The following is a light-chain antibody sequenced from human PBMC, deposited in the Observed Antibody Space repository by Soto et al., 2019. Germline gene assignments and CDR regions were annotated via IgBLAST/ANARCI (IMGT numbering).Light chain of an antibody. Sequence: EIVLTQSPATLSLSPGERAALSCSASQIVSSYLAWYQQKPGQAPRLLIYDASKRAPGIPARFTGSGSGTDFTLTISSLEPEDFAVYFCQQRSNWPSTFGGGTKVEI. CDR1: QIVSSY. V-gene: IGKV3-11*01. CDR3: QQRSNWPST. CDR2: DAS. J-gene: IGKJ4*01.